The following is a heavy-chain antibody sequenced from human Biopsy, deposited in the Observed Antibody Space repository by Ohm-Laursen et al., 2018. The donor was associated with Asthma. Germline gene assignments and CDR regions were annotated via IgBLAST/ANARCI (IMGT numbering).Heavy chain of an antibody. J-gene: IGHJ3*02. CDR3: AMSPTRGPEVWEAFAFDI. Sequence: SETLSLTCPVSGGSINIGDYYWGWIRQPPGKGLEWIASIYYSGNTYYNPSLKSRVTISLDTSNNQFSLRLSSVTAADTAVYYCAMSPTRGPEVWEAFAFDIWGQGTMVTVSS. CDR2: IYYSGNT. V-gene: IGHV4-39*01. D-gene: IGHD3-16*01. CDR1: GGSINIGDYY.